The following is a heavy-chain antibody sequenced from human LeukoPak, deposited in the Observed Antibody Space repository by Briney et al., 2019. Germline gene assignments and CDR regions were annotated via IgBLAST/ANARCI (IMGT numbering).Heavy chain of an antibody. CDR1: GGSISSGGYY. V-gene: IGHV4-30-2*01. Sequence: PSETLSLTCTVSGGSISSGGYYWSWIRQPPGKGLEWIGYIYHSGSTYYNPSLKSRVTISVDRSKNQFSLKLSSVTAADTAVYYCARYSSSSPSAFDIWGQGTMVTVSS. D-gene: IGHD6-6*01. CDR2: IYHSGST. J-gene: IGHJ3*02. CDR3: ARYSSSSPSAFDI.